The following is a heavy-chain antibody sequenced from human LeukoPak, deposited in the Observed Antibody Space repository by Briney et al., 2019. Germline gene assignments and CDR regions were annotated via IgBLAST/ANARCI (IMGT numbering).Heavy chain of an antibody. D-gene: IGHD5-18*01. CDR1: GFTFSIYG. V-gene: IGHV3-23*01. CDR2: ISGSGGST. Sequence: PGGSLRLSCAASGFTFSIYGMSWVRQAPGKGLEWVSAISGSGGSTYYADSVKGRFTISRDNSKNTLYLQMNSLRAEDTAVYYCAKKGGYNYGDPFDYWGQGTLVTVSS. J-gene: IGHJ4*02. CDR3: AKKGGYNYGDPFDY.